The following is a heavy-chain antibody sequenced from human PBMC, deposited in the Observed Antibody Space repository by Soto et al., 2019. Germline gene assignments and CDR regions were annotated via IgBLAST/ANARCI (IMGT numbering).Heavy chain of an antibody. CDR1: GGTFSNYP. CDR3: ARGLYCYGGCYSHFDY. V-gene: IGHV1-69*01. J-gene: IGHJ4*02. Sequence: VQLVQSGAEVKKPGSSVKVSCKASGGTFSNYPFIWVRQAPGQGLDWMGGIIPIFGTTDYGQRFQGRVTITADESTNPAYRELTSLRSDDTAVYYCARGLYCYGGCYSHFDYWGEGTLVTVSS. D-gene: IGHD2-21*02. CDR2: IIPIFGTT.